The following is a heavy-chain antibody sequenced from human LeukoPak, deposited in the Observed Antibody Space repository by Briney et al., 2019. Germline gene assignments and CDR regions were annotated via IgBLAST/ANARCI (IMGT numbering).Heavy chain of an antibody. CDR1: GFSISHYW. Sequence: PGGVLRLSCAAPGFSISHYWMKWVRPAPGKGVGWVANIKQDGSEKNYVDSVKGRFTISRDNAKNSLILQMNSLRDEDTAVYYCARGVWAPFDSWGQGTLVSVSS. V-gene: IGHV3-7*01. CDR3: ARGVWAPFDS. J-gene: IGHJ4*02. CDR2: IKQDGSEK. D-gene: IGHD7-27*01.